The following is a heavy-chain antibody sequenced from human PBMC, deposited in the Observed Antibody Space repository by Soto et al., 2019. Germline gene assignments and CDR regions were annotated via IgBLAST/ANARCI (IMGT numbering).Heavy chain of an antibody. D-gene: IGHD6-19*01. J-gene: IGHJ4*02. CDR3: AKAVAGWGYFAY. V-gene: IGHV3-9*01. CDR1: GFTFDDSA. Sequence: EVQLVESGGGLVQPGRSLRLSCAASGFTFDDSAMHWVRQAPGKGLEWVSRISWNSDNVGYADSVKGRFTISRDNAKNSLYLQMNSLRTEDTALYYCAKAVAGWGYFAYWGQGTLVTVSS. CDR2: ISWNSDNV.